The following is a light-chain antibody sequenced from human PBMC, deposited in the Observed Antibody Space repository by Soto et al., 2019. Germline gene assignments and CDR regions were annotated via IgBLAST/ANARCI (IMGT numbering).Light chain of an antibody. CDR3: QKCDYLPM. Sequence: DIQMTQSPSSLSASVGDRVTITCQASHDITSYLNWYQHKPGKAPKLLIYDAYILEAGVPSRFSGSGSGIDFTFTISSLQPEDVSTYYCQKCDYLPMFGPGTTVDFK. CDR1: HDITSY. V-gene: IGKV1-33*01. CDR2: DAY. J-gene: IGKJ3*01.